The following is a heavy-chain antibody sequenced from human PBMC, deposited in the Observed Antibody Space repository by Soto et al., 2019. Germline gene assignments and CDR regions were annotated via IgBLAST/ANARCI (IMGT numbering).Heavy chain of an antibody. CDR3: ARDGSTTVSSYGMDV. Sequence: QVQLQESGPGLVKPSQTLSLTCTVSGGSISSGDYYWSWIRQPPGKGLEWIGYIYYSGSTYYNPSLKRRVTIXXDXSXXQFSLKLSSVTAADTAVYYCARDGSTTVSSYGMDVWGQGTTVTVSS. V-gene: IGHV4-30-4*01. J-gene: IGHJ6*02. CDR1: GGSISSGDYY. CDR2: IYYSGST. D-gene: IGHD4-17*01.